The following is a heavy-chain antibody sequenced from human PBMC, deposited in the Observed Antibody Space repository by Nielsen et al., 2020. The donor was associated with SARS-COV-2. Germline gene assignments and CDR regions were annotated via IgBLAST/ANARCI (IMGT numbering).Heavy chain of an antibody. CDR1: GYSISSSNW. D-gene: IGHD2-15*01. Sequence: SETLSLTCAVSGYSISSSNWWGWIRQPPGKGLEWIGYIYYGGSTYDNPSLKSRVTISLDTSKNQFSLKLSSVTAADTAVYYCARHGGYCSGGSCYSNWFDPWGQGTLVTVSS. V-gene: IGHV4-28*01. CDR3: ARHGGYCSGGSCYSNWFDP. J-gene: IGHJ5*02. CDR2: IYYGGST.